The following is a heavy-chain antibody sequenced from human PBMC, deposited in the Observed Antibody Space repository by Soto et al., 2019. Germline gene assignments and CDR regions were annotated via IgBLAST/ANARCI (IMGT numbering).Heavy chain of an antibody. D-gene: IGHD3-10*01. V-gene: IGHV1-2*02. CDR1: GFTFTGHY. CDR2: INPNSGGT. Sequence: ASVKVSCKASGFTFTGHYIQWVRQAPGQGLEWMGWINPNSGGTSYAQKFQGRLTMTTDTSITTAYMELSSLRSDDTATYYCTRAYGAETFDFWGQGTRVTVSS. J-gene: IGHJ5*01. CDR3: TRAYGAETFDF.